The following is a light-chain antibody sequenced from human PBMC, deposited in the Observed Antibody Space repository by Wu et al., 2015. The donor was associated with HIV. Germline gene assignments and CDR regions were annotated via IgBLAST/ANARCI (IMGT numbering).Light chain of an antibody. CDR1: QSVSSN. Sequence: EVVMTQSPAILSVSPGGRATFSCRASQSVSSNLAWYQQKPGQAPRLLIFGASSRAAGVPARLSGNGSGTEFTLTISSMQSEDFAVYFCQQYNNWPLTFGGGTKVAI. CDR2: GAS. CDR3: QQYNNWPLT. V-gene: IGKV3-15*01. J-gene: IGKJ4*01.